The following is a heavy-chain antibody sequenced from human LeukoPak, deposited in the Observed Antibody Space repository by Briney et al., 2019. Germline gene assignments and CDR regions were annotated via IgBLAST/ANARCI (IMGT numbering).Heavy chain of an antibody. CDR2: IYTSGST. D-gene: IGHD2-15*01. CDR1: GGSISSGSYY. CDR3: ARDTRDAPWWYFAP. J-gene: IGHJ2*01. Sequence: SETLSLTCTVSGGSISSGSYYWSWIRQPAGKGLEWIGRIYTSGSTTYTPSLKGRVPIAVDTSKNQFSLNLSPVTAADTAVYSCARDTRDAPWWYFAPWGRGTLVTVSS. V-gene: IGHV4-61*02.